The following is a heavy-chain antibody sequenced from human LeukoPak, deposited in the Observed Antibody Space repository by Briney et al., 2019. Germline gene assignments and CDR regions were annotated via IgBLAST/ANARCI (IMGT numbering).Heavy chain of an antibody. D-gene: IGHD3-22*01. CDR1: GGSFSGYY. CDR2: INHRGST. Sequence: SETLSLTCAVYGGSFSGYYWSWIRQPPGKGLEWIGEINHRGSTNYNPSLKSRVTISVDTSKNQFSLKLSSVTAADTAVYYCARGYYDSSGYFDYWGQGTLVTVSS. J-gene: IGHJ4*02. V-gene: IGHV4-34*01. CDR3: ARGYYDSSGYFDY.